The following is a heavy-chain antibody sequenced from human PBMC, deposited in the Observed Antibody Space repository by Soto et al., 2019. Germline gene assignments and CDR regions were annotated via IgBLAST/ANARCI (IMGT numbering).Heavy chain of an antibody. CDR2: NSGSGGST. V-gene: IGHV3-23*01. CDR3: TKSERDGSDT. Sequence: YTASQVAFNSYGMSCLRQAPEKVLHLFSANSGSGGSTHYADSVKGRFTISSDNAKNTLYLQMNNLTAEDTARDHGTKSERDGSDTWGQGTLVTVSS. D-gene: IGHD6-25*01. CDR1: QVAFNSYG. J-gene: IGHJ5*02.